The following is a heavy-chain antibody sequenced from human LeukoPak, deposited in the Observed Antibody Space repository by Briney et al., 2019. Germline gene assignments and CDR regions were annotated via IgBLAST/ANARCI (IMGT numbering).Heavy chain of an antibody. CDR1: GFTFNSYA. CDR2: ISGSGGST. Sequence: GGSLRLSCAASGFTFNSYAMSWVRQAPGKGLEWVSAISGSGGSTYYADSVKGRFTISRDNSKNTLYLQMNSLRAEDTAVYYCAKGLTATIAAAGTVFDYWGQGTLVTVSS. V-gene: IGHV3-23*01. D-gene: IGHD6-13*01. J-gene: IGHJ4*02. CDR3: AKGLTATIAAAGTVFDY.